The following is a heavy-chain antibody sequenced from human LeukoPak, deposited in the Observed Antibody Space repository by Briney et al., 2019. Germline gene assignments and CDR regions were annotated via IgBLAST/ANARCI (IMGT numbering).Heavy chain of an antibody. Sequence: GASVKDSCKVSGYTLTELSMHWVRQAPGKGLEWMGGFDPEDGETIYAQKFQGRVTMTEDTSTDTAYMELSSLRSEDTAVYYCATATAGEQLRFDYWGQGTLVTVSS. J-gene: IGHJ4*02. D-gene: IGHD6-6*01. V-gene: IGHV1-24*01. CDR2: FDPEDGET. CDR3: ATATAGEQLRFDY. CDR1: GYTLTELS.